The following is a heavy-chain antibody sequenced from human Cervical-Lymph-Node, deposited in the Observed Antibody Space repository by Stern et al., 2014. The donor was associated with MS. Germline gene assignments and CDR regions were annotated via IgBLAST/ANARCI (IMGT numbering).Heavy chain of an antibody. CDR1: GFSFSSYA. V-gene: IGHV3-23*04. D-gene: IGHD3-3*01. J-gene: IGHJ4*02. CDR2: ISGSGGST. Sequence: EEQLVQSGGGLVQPGGSLRLSCAASGFSFSSYAMSWVRQAPGKGLEWGSAISGSGGSTYYADSVKGRFTISRDNSKKTLYLQMNSLRAEDTAVYYCAQEYYDFWSGFKWGQGTLVTVSS. CDR3: AQEYYDFWSGFK.